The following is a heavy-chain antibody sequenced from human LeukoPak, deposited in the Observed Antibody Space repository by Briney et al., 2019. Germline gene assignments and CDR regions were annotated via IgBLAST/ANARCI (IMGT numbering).Heavy chain of an antibody. CDR1: GFTFSSYW. D-gene: IGHD1-26*01. CDR3: ARNCGSNPFDY. Sequence: GGSLRLSCAASGFTFSSYWLSWVRQAPGKGLEWVASIEQDGSQKYYVDSVRGRFTISRDNAKNSVYLQTNSLRVEDTAVYYCARNCGSNPFDYWGQGTLVTVSS. V-gene: IGHV3-7*01. J-gene: IGHJ4*02. CDR2: IEQDGSQK.